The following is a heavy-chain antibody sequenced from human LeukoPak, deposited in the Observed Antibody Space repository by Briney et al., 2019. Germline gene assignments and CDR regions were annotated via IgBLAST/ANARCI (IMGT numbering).Heavy chain of an antibody. V-gene: IGHV4-30-2*01. CDR2: IYHSGST. Sequence: SETLSLTCTVSGGSISSGGYYWSWIRQPPGKGLEWIGYIYHSGSTYYNPSLKSRVTISVDRSKNQFSLKLSSVTAADTAVYYCARDHYSSSSYYMDVWGKGTTVTVSS. CDR1: GGSISSGGYY. CDR3: ARDHYSSSSYYMDV. D-gene: IGHD6-6*01. J-gene: IGHJ6*03.